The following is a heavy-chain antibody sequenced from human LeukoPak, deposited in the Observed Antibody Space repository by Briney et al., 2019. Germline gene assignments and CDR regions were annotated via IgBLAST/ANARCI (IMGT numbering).Heavy chain of an antibody. CDR2: IYYSGST. Sequence: SETLSLTCTVSGGSISSYYWSWIRQPPGKGLEWIGYIYYSGSTNYNPSLKSRVTISVDTSKNLFSLKLSSVTAADTAVYYCARGFRSYGDYVIDYWGQGTLVTVSS. CDR1: GGSISSYY. J-gene: IGHJ4*02. V-gene: IGHV4-59*01. CDR3: ARGFRSYGDYVIDY. D-gene: IGHD4-17*01.